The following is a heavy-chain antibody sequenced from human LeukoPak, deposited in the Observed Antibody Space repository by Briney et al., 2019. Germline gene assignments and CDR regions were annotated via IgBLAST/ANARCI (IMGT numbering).Heavy chain of an antibody. J-gene: IGHJ4*02. CDR2: IYYSGST. D-gene: IGHD4-17*01. Sequence: SETLSLTCNASGGPINSNIYYWAWVRQPPGKGLEWIGSIYYSGSTYYNPSLKSRITISVDTFRSQVSLKMRSVTAADTAVYYCAADNYGDYIYWGQGTLVTVSS. CDR1: GGPINSNIYY. CDR3: AADNYGDYIY. V-gene: IGHV4-39*01.